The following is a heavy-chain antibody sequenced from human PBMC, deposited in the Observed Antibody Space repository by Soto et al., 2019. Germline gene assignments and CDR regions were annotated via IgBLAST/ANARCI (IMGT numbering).Heavy chain of an antibody. Sequence: SETLSLTCTVSGGSISSSSYYWGWIRQPPGKGLEWIGSIYYSGSTYYNPSLKSRVTISVDTSKNQFSLKLSSVTAAEKAVYYCARHRIGFLEWFPFDYWGQGTLVTVSS. CDR2: IYYSGST. J-gene: IGHJ4*02. V-gene: IGHV4-39*01. CDR3: ARHRIGFLEWFPFDY. CDR1: GGSISSSSYY. D-gene: IGHD3-3*01.